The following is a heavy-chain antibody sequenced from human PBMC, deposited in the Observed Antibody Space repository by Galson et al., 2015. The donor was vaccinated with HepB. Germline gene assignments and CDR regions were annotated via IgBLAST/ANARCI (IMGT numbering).Heavy chain of an antibody. CDR1: GYTFTSYG. D-gene: IGHD2-2*01. Sequence: SVKVSCKASGYTFTSYGISWVRQAPGQGLEWMGWISAYNGNTNYAQKLQGRVTMTTDTSTSTAYMELRSLRSDDTAVYYCARDSLMANYCSSTSCYEDWFDPWGQGTLVTVSS. V-gene: IGHV1-18*01. CDR2: ISAYNGNT. CDR3: ARDSLMANYCSSTSCYEDWFDP. J-gene: IGHJ5*02.